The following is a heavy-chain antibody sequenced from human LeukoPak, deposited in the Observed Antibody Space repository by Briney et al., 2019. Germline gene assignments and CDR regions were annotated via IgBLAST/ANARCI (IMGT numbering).Heavy chain of an antibody. CDR3: VKDQHCSTISCATRTGFDP. J-gene: IGHJ5*02. Sequence: QHGGSLRLSCSASGFTFSNYAMHWVRQAPGKGLEFVSGISSTGGSTNYPDSVKDRFSISRDNSKNTLYLQMTSLRADDTAVCYCVKDQHCSTISCATRTGFDPWGQGTSVTVSS. D-gene: IGHD2-2*01. CDR2: ISSTGGST. CDR1: GFTFSNYA. V-gene: IGHV3-64D*06.